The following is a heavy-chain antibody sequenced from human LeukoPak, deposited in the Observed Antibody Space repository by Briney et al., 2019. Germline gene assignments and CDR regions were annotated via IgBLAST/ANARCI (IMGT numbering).Heavy chain of an antibody. CDR3: ARVPGAGEAFDI. V-gene: IGHV1-2*02. Sequence: ASVKVSCKASGYTFTGYYMHWVRQAPGQGLEWMGWINPNSGGTNYAQKFQGRVTMTRDTSISTAYMELSRLRSDDTAVYYCARVPGAGEAFDIWGQGTMVTVSS. CDR2: INPNSGGT. J-gene: IGHJ3*02. D-gene: IGHD3-10*01. CDR1: GYTFTGYY.